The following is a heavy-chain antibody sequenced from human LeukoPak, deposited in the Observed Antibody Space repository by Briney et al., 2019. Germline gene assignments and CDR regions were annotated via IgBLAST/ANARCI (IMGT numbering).Heavy chain of an antibody. J-gene: IGHJ4*02. CDR3: ARGRAIVVVVAATRKGSFDY. CDR2: INHSGST. D-gene: IGHD2-15*01. Sequence: SETLSLTCAVDGGSFSGYYWSWIRQPPGKGLGWIGEINHSGSTNYNPSLKSRVTISVDTSKNQFSLKLSSVTAADTAVYYCARGRAIVVVVAATRKGSFDYWGQGTLVTVSS. V-gene: IGHV4-34*01. CDR1: GGSFSGYY.